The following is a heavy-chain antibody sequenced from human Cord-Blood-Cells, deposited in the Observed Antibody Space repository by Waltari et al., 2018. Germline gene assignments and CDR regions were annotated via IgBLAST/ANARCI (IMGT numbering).Heavy chain of an antibody. J-gene: IGHJ4*02. CDR2: IYYSGST. Sequence: QLQLQESGPGLVKPSETLSLTCTVSGGSISSSSYYWGWIRQPPGKGLEWIGSIYYSGSTYYNPSRKSRVTISVDTSKNQFSLKLSSVTAADTAVYYCATEGSGYSGYDKKGSLDYWGQGTLVTVSS. CDR3: ATEGSGYSGYDKKGSLDY. V-gene: IGHV4-39*01. CDR1: GGSISSSSYY. D-gene: IGHD5-12*01.